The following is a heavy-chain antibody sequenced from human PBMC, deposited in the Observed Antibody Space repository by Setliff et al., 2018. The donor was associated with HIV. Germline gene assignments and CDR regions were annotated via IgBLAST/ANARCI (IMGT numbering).Heavy chain of an antibody. CDR2: LYSGGST. J-gene: IGHJ3*02. CDR1: GFTVSSNY. CDR3: ATALYCSSTSCYIAFDI. Sequence: GESPKISCAASGFTVSSNYMSWVRQAPGKGLEWVSVLYSGGSTYYADSVKGRFTISRDNSKNTVHLQMNSLRAEDTAVYYCATALYCSSTSCYIAFDIWGQGTMVTVSS. D-gene: IGHD2-2*01. V-gene: IGHV3-53*01.